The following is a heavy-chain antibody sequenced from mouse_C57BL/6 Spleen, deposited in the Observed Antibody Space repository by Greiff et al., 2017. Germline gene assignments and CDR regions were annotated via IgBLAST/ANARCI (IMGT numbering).Heavy chain of an antibody. J-gene: IGHJ4*01. CDR1: GYAFSSSC. V-gene: IGHV1-82*01. CDR3: ARDDYDAMDY. Sequence: QVQLQQSGPELVKPGASVKISCKASGYAFSSSCMNWVKQRPGKGLEWIGRIYPGDGDTNYNGKFKGKATLTADKSSSTAYMQLSSLTSEDSAVYFCARDDYDAMDYWGQGTSVTVSS. CDR2: IYPGDGDT.